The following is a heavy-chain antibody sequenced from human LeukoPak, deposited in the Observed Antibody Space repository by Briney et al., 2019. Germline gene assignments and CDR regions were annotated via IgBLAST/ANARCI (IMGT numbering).Heavy chain of an antibody. V-gene: IGHV6-1*01. CDR3: AMVAHCSGGSCYFFFDY. J-gene: IGHJ4*02. CDR1: GDSVSSNSAA. Sequence: SQTLSLTCAISGDSVSSNSAAWNWIRQSPSRGLEWLGRTYYRSKWYNDYAVSVKSRMTINPDTSKNQFSLQLNSVTPEDTAVYYCAMVAHCSGGSCYFFFDYWGQGTLVTVSS. CDR2: TYYRSKWYN. D-gene: IGHD2-15*01.